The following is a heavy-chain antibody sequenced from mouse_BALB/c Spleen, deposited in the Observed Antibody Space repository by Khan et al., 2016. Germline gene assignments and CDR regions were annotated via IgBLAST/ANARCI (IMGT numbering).Heavy chain of an antibody. CDR3: ARAYLYDMDS. CDR1: GFTFSNYG. CDR2: INSNGGST. V-gene: IGHV5-6-3*01. J-gene: IGHJ4*01. Sequence: EVELVESGGGLVQPGGSLKLSCAASGFTFSNYGMSWVRQTPDKRLELVATINSNGGSTYYPDSVQGRFTISRDTAKNTLYLQMSSLKSDDIAMYYGARAYLYDMDSWGLGNSVTVSS. D-gene: IGHD2-10*01.